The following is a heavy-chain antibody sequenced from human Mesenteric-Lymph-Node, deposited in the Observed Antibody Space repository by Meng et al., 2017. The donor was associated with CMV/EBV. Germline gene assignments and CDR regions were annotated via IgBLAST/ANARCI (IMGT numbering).Heavy chain of an antibody. D-gene: IGHD3-10*01. Sequence: LGSTFTTDGRHWVRQDPGKGPEWVAVIWNDGSKQYYADSVKGRFTISRDNSKNTLYLQMNSLRAADTAVYYCARGKRPDSGTYIDYWGQGTLVTVSS. CDR1: GSTFTTDG. J-gene: IGHJ4*02. V-gene: IGHV3-33*01. CDR3: ARGKRPDSGTYIDY. CDR2: IWNDGSKQ.